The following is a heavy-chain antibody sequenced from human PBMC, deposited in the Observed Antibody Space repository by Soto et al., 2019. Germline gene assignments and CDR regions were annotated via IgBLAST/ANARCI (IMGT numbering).Heavy chain of an antibody. CDR2: MSYDGTTK. J-gene: IGHJ4*02. D-gene: IGHD3-10*01. CDR3: ARDVRWSRYFDY. V-gene: IGHV3-30-3*01. CDR1: GFIFSNYV. Sequence: QVQLVESGGGVVQPGRSLRLSCAASGFIFSNYVMYWVRQAPGKGLEWVAFMSYDGTTKSYADSVKGRFTISRDNSQNTLYLKMNSLRPEDTGVYYCARDVRWSRYFDYWGQGTLVTVSS.